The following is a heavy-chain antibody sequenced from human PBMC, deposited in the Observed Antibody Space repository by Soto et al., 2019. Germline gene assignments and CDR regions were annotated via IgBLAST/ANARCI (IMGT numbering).Heavy chain of an antibody. Sequence: QVLLVESGGGVVQPGRSLRLSCAGSGFTFSNYGLHWVRQAPGKGLEWVSFTSFDGSHKYYADSVKGRFNISRDNSKNMLYLQMDSLRAERTAVYYCAKDGAPRYCGRSTCHPAGAYWGQGTLVTVSS. J-gene: IGHJ4*02. CDR3: AKDGAPRYCGRSTCHPAGAY. CDR1: GFTFSNYG. D-gene: IGHD2-2*01. CDR2: TSFDGSHK. V-gene: IGHV3-30*18.